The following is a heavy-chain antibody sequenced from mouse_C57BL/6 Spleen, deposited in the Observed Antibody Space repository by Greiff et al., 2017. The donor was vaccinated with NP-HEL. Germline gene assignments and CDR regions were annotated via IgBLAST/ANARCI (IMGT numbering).Heavy chain of an antibody. D-gene: IGHD2-1*01. V-gene: IGHV1-64*01. J-gene: IGHJ3*01. CDR1: GYTFTSYW. CDR2: IHPNSGST. CDR3: ARSGGNYGAWFAY. Sequence: VQLQQPGAELVKPGASVKLSCKASGYTFTSYWMHWVKQRPGQGLEWIGMIHPNSGSTNYNEKFKSKATLTVDKSSSTAYMQISSLTSEDSAVYYCARSGGNYGAWFAYWGQGTLVTVSA.